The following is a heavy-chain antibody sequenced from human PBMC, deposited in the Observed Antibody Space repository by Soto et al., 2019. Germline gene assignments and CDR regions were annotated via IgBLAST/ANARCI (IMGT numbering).Heavy chain of an antibody. Sequence: GGSLRLSCAASGFTFSSYGMNWVRQAPGKGLEWVAVIWYDGSNKYYADSVKGRFTISRDNSKNTLYLQMNSLRAEDTAVYYCARDTFEGGYGYYYYGMDVWGQGTTVTVSS. V-gene: IGHV3-33*01. CDR3: ARDTFEGGYGYYYYGMDV. CDR1: GFTFSSYG. J-gene: IGHJ6*02. D-gene: IGHD2-15*01. CDR2: IWYDGSNK.